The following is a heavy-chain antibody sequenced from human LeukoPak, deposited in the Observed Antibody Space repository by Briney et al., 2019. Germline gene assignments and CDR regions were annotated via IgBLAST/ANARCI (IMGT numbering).Heavy chain of an antibody. V-gene: IGHV4-59*08. CDR3: ARHRYYSDSSGSGWYFDY. CDR2: INDSGGS. Sequence: PSETLSLSPTLSVGSLSRYYWSCIRDTPGEGLGWIWYINDSGGSNYNPSLKSRVTISVDTSTNQFSLKMSPVTAADTAVYYCARHRYYSDSSGSGWYFDYWGQGTLVTLSS. D-gene: IGHD3-22*01. J-gene: IGHJ4*02. CDR1: VGSLSRYY.